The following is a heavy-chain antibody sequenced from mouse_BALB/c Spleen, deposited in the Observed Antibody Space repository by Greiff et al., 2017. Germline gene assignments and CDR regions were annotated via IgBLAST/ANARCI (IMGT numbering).Heavy chain of an antibody. V-gene: IGHV1S22*01. Sequence: LQQPGSELVRPGASVKLSCKASGYTFTSYWMHWVKQRPGQGLEWIGNIYPGSGSTNYDEKFKSKATLTVDTSSSTAYMQLSSLTSEDSAVYYCTRSHYRYDPCAYWGQGTLVTVSA. CDR1: GYTFTSYW. J-gene: IGHJ3*01. CDR2: IYPGSGST. CDR3: TRSHYRYDPCAY. D-gene: IGHD2-14*01.